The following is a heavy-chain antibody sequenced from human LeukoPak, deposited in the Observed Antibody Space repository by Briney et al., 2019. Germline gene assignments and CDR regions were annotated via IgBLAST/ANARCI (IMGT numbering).Heavy chain of an antibody. J-gene: IGHJ4*02. CDR2: IYTSGST. V-gene: IGHV4-61*02. D-gene: IGHD3-22*01. CDR3: ARASYSYDISGWVPFDY. CDR1: GNSISSGDYY. Sequence: SETLPLTCTVSGNSISSGDYYWSWIRQPAGKGLEWIGRIYTSGSTTYNPSLKSRVTISGDTSENQFSLRLSSVTAADTAVYYCARASYSYDISGWVPFDYWGQGTLVTVSS.